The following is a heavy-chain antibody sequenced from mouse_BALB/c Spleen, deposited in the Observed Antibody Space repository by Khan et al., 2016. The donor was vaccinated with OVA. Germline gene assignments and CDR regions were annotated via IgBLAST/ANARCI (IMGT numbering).Heavy chain of an antibody. J-gene: IGHJ4*01. CDR2: INPSSGYI. CDR3: ASLRLRVDY. D-gene: IGHD1-2*01. Sequence: QVQLQQSAAELARPGASVKMSCTASGYSFTTYTIHWVKQRPGQGLEWIGNINPSSGYIEYNQKFKDKTTLTADKSSSTAYMQLSSRTSEDYAVYNCASLRLRVDYWGQGTTVTVSS. CDR1: GYSFTTYT. V-gene: IGHV1-4*02.